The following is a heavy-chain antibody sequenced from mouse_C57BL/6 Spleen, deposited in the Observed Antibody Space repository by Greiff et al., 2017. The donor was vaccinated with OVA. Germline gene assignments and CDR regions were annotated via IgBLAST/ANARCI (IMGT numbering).Heavy chain of an antibody. CDR2: INPSTGGT. D-gene: IGHD2-4*01. J-gene: IGHJ3*01. CDR1: GYSFTGYY. Sequence: VQLQQSGPELVKPGASVKISCKASGYSFTGYYMNWVKQSPEKSLEWIGEINPSTGGTTYNQKFKAKATLTVDKSSSTAYMQRKSLTSEYSAVYYCAREIRDDDDRGFAYWGQGTLVTVSA. CDR3: AREIRDDDDRGFAY. V-gene: IGHV1-42*01.